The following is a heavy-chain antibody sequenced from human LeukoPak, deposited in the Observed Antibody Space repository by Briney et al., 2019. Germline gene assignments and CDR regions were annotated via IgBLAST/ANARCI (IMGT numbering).Heavy chain of an antibody. Sequence: HPGGSLRLSCAASGFTFSSYWMSWVRQAPGKGLEWVANIKQDGSEKYYVDSVKGRFTISRDNAKNSLYLQMNSLRAEDTAVYYCANGYSYMSYYYYYMDVWGKGTTVTVSS. D-gene: IGHD5-18*01. CDR2: IKQDGSEK. J-gene: IGHJ6*03. CDR3: ANGYSYMSYYYYYMDV. CDR1: GFTFSSYW. V-gene: IGHV3-7*03.